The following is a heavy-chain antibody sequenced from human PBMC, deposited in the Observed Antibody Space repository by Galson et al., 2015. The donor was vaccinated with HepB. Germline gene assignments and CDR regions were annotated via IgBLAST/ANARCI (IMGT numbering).Heavy chain of an antibody. CDR2: MNPNSGNT. D-gene: IGHD5-12*01. CDR1: GYTFTSYD. V-gene: IGHV1-8*01. Sequence: SCKASGYTFTSYDINWVRQATGQGLEWMGWMNPNSGNTGYAQKFQGRVTMTRNTSISTAYMELSSLRSEDTAVYYCASSNIVATAGGFDYWGQGTLVTVSS. CDR3: ASSNIVATAGGFDY. J-gene: IGHJ4*02.